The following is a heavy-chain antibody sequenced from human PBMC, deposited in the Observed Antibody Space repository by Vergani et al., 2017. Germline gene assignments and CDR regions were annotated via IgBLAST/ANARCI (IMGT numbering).Heavy chain of an antibody. Sequence: EVQLLESGGGLVQPGGSLRLSCAASGFTFSSYAMSWVRQAPGKGPEWVSAISGSGGSTYYADSVKGRFTISRDNSKNTLYLQMNSLRAEDTAVYYCAGEITMIVATTMYYFDYWGQGTLVTVSS. CDR3: AGEITMIVATTMYYFDY. V-gene: IGHV3-23*01. J-gene: IGHJ4*02. D-gene: IGHD3-22*01. CDR2: ISGSGGST. CDR1: GFTFSSYA.